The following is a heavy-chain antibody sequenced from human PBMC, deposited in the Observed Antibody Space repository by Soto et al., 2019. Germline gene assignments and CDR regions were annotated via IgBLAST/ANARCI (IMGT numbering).Heavy chain of an antibody. CDR1: GFIFSSNW. CDR2: INPDGIEK. Sequence: EVQLVQSGGGLVQPGGSLRLSCAASGFIFSSNWISWVRQAPGKGLEWVAYINPDGIEKNYVDSVKGRFTISRDNANNSLYLQMNSLRADDTAVYYCAVRLVGYHPWDNWGQGTLVTVSS. CDR3: AVRLVGYHPWDN. D-gene: IGHD2-2*01. J-gene: IGHJ4*02. V-gene: IGHV3-7*05.